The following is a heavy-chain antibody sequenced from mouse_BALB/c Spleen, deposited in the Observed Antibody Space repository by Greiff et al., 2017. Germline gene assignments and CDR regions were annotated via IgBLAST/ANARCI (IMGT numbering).Heavy chain of an antibody. CDR3: ARGGITTGFDY. V-gene: IGHV5-9-4*01. CDR1: GFTFSSYA. Sequence: EVKLMESGGGLVKPGGSLKLSCAASGFTFSSYAMSWVRQSPEKRLEWVAEISSGGSYTYYPDTVTGRFTISRDNAKNTLYLEMSSLRSEDTAMYYCARGGITTGFDYWGQGTTLTVSS. D-gene: IGHD2-4*01. CDR2: ISSGGSYT. J-gene: IGHJ2*01.